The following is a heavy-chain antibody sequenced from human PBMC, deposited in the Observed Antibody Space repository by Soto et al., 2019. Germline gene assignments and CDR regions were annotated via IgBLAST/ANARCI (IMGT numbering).Heavy chain of an antibody. J-gene: IGHJ4*02. CDR1: GGSISSGGYY. V-gene: IGHV4-31*03. CDR2: IYYSGST. Sequence: PSDTLSLTCTVSGGSISSGGYYWSWIRQHPGKGLEWIGYIYYSGSTYYNPSLKSRVTISVDTSKNQFSLKLSSVTAADTAVYYCARSDSYDSSGYYPPVPRFDYWGQGTLVTVSS. CDR3: ARSDSYDSSGYYPPVPRFDY. D-gene: IGHD3-22*01.